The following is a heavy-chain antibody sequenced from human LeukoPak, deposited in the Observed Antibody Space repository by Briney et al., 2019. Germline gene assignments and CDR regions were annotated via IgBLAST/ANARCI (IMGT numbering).Heavy chain of an antibody. V-gene: IGHV4-59*12. J-gene: IGHJ3*02. D-gene: IGHD6-19*01. CDR1: GGSISSYY. CDR2: IYYSGST. CDR3: ARAQPYSSGWYDAFDI. Sequence: SETLSLTCTVSGGSISSYYWSWIRQPPGKGLEWIGYIYYSGSTKYKPSLKSRVTISVDTSKNQFSLKLSSVTAADTAVYYCARAQPYSSGWYDAFDIWGQGTMVTVSS.